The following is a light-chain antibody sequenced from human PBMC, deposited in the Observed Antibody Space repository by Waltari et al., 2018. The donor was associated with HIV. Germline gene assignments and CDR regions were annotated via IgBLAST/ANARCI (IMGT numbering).Light chain of an antibody. Sequence: SFVLTQPPSVSVAPGKTARIPCGGDNIGSKSVHWYQQRPGQAPVLVISYDSDRPSGIPERFSGSNSDNTATLTISRVEAGDEADYFCQVWDSLTDHRVFGTGTKVTVL. CDR1: NIGSKS. V-gene: IGLV3-21*04. CDR3: QVWDSLTDHRV. J-gene: IGLJ1*01. CDR2: YDS.